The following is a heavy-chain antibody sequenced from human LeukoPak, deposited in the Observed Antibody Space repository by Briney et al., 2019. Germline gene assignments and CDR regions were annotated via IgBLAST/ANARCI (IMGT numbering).Heavy chain of an antibody. CDR3: AIRFGEYYPPDAFDI. D-gene: IGHD3-10*01. V-gene: IGHV1-2*02. CDR1: GYTFTGYY. J-gene: IGHJ3*02. CDR2: INPNSGGT. Sequence: GASVKVSCKASGYTFTGYYMHWVRQAPGQGLEWMGWINPNSGGTNYAQKFQGRVTMTRDTSISTAYMELSRLRSDDTAVYYCAIRFGEYYPPDAFDIWGQGTMVTVSS.